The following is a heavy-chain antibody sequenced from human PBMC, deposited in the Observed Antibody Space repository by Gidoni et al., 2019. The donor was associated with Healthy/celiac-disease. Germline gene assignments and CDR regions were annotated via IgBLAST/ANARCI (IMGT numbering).Heavy chain of an antibody. J-gene: IGHJ3*02. Sequence: EVQLVESGGGLVKPGGSLRLSCAASGFTFSSYSMNWVRQAPGKGLEWVSSISSSSSYIYYADSVKGRFTISRDNAKNSLYLQMNSLRAEDTAVYYCASGWGKGLGAFDIWGQGTMVTVSS. CDR1: GFTFSSYS. V-gene: IGHV3-21*01. CDR2: ISSSSSYI. CDR3: ASGWGKGLGAFDI. D-gene: IGHD3-16*01.